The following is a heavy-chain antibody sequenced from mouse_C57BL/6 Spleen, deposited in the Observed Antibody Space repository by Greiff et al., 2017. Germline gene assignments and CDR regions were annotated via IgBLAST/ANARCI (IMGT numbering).Heavy chain of an antibody. J-gene: IGHJ3*01. CDR2: IDPETGGT. Sequence: VQLQQSGAELVRPGASVTLSCKASGYTFTDYEMHWVKQTPVHGLEWIGAIDPETGGTAYNQKFKGKAILTADKSSSTAYMELRSLTSEDSAVHYCTRGGSSAYWGQGTLVTVSA. CDR1: GYTFTDYE. V-gene: IGHV1-15*01. CDR3: TRGGSSAY. D-gene: IGHD1-3*01.